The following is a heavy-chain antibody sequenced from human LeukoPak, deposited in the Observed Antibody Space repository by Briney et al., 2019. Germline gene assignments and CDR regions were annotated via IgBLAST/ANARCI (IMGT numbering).Heavy chain of an antibody. CDR1: GFTFSSYW. D-gene: IGHD3-22*01. V-gene: IGHV3-7*03. Sequence: PGGFLRLSCAASGFTFSSYWMSWVRQAPGKGLEWVANIKQDGSEKYHVDSVKGRFTISRDNAKNSLYLQMNSLRAEDTAVYYCARDSGVPYYYDSSGYYYGGMDVWGQGTTVTVSS. CDR3: ARDSGVPYYYDSSGYYYGGMDV. CDR2: IKQDGSEK. J-gene: IGHJ6*02.